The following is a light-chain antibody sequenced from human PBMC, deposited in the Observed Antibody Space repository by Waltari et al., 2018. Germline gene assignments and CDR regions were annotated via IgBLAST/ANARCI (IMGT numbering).Light chain of an antibody. CDR2: DVS. J-gene: IGLJ2*01. Sequence: QSALTQPASVSGSPGQSITISCTGTRSDIGGYNYVSWYQQVPGKAPKLLIYDVSNRPSGVSSRFSGSKSGNTASLTISGLQAEDEADYFCSSYIDSSTLELFGGGTSLTVL. CDR3: SSYIDSSTLEL. CDR1: RSDIGGYNY. V-gene: IGLV2-14*03.